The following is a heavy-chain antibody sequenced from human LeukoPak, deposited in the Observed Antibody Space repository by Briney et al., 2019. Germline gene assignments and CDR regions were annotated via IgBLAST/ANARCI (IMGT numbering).Heavy chain of an antibody. CDR2: INHSGST. Sequence: SETLSLTCAVYGGSFSGYHWSWIRQPPGKGLEWIGEINHSGSTNYNPSLKSRVTISVDTSKNQFSLKLSSVTAADTAVHYCARTVGYSYGYYYYGMDVWGQGTTVTVSS. CDR3: ARTVGYSYGYYYYGMDV. D-gene: IGHD5-18*01. J-gene: IGHJ6*02. CDR1: GGSFSGYH. V-gene: IGHV4-34*01.